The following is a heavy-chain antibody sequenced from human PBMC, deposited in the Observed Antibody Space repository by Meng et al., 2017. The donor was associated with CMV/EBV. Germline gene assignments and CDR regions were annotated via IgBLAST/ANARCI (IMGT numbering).Heavy chain of an antibody. D-gene: IGHD3-3*01. CDR2: ISSSGSTI. Sequence: GESLKISCAASGFTFSDYYMSWIRQAPGKGLEWVSYISSSGSTIYYADSVKGRFTISRDNAKNSLYLQMNSLRAEDTAVYYCARHLAEIFGVDDFDIWGQGTMVTVSS. CDR3: ARHLAEIFGVDDFDI. J-gene: IGHJ3*02. CDR1: GFTFSDYY. V-gene: IGHV3-11*01.